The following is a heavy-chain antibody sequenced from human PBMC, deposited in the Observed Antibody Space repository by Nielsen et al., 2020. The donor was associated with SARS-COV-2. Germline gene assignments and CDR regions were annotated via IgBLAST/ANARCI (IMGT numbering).Heavy chain of an antibody. CDR3: ARAAVSTVGWFDP. CDR2: INHSGST. D-gene: IGHD4-11*01. V-gene: IGHV4-34*01. CDR1: GGSFSGYY. J-gene: IGHJ5*02. Sequence: SETLSLTCAVYGGSFSGYYWSWIRQPPGKGLEWIGEINHSGSTNYNPSLKSRVTISVDTSKNQFSLKLSSVTAADTAVYYCARAAVSTVGWFDPWGQGTLVTVSS.